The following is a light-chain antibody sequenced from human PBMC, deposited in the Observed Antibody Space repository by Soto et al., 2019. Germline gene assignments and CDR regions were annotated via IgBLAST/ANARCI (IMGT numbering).Light chain of an antibody. CDR1: QSLLHSNGYNY. CDR2: LGS. V-gene: IGKV2-28*01. J-gene: IGKJ2*01. Sequence: DIVMTQSPLSLPVTPGEPASISCRSSQSLLHSNGYNYLDWYLQKPGQSRQLLIYLGSNRASGVPDRFSGSGSGTEFTLKISRVEAEDVGVYYCMQALQTPVTFGQGTKLEIK. CDR3: MQALQTPVT.